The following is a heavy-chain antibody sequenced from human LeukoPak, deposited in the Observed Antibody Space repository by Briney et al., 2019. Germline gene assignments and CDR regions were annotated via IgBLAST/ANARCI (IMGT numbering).Heavy chain of an antibody. D-gene: IGHD3-22*01. Sequence: PSETLSLTCTVSGGSISSYYWSWIRQPPGKGLEWIGEINHSGSTNYNPSLRSRVTISVDTSKNQFSLKLSSVTAADTAVYYCANARYYYDSSGERYFDYWGQGTLVTVSS. J-gene: IGHJ4*02. CDR1: GGSISSYY. CDR3: ANARYYYDSSGERYFDY. CDR2: INHSGST. V-gene: IGHV4-34*01.